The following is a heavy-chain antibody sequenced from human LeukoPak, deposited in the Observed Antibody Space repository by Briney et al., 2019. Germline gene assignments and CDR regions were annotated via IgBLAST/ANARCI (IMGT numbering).Heavy chain of an antibody. CDR1: GFTFSNYW. CDR3: ARKRPNYFDY. V-gene: IGHV3-7*01. J-gene: IGHJ4*02. CDR2: INLDGSQK. Sequence: GSLRLSCAASGFTFSNYWMAWVRQAPGKGPEWVAIINLDGSQKYYVDSVKGRFTISRDNAENSLYLQMNSLRAEDTALYYCARKRPNYFDYWGQGTLVTVSS.